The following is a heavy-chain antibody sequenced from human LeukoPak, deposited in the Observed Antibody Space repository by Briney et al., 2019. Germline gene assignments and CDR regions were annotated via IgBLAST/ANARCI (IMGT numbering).Heavy chain of an antibody. CDR1: GGSISSSHYY. V-gene: IGHV4-39*07. CDR2: IYYSGST. Sequence: PSETLSLTCSISGGSISSSHYYWGWLRQPPGKGLEWIGSIYYSGSTYYNPSLKSRVTISVDTSKIQFSLNLSSVTAADTAVYYCARDSCTSTSCRKKFDDWGQGTLVTASS. D-gene: IGHD2-2*01. CDR3: ARDSCTSTSCRKKFDD. J-gene: IGHJ4*02.